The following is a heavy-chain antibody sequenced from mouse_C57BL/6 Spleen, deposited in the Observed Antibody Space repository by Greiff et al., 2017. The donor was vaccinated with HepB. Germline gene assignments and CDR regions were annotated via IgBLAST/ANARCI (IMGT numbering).Heavy chain of an antibody. J-gene: IGHJ2*01. D-gene: IGHD1-1*01. CDR3: ARQGDYYGSSSYFDY. Sequence: EVMLVESGGGLVQPGGSLKLSCAASGFTFSDYGMAWVRQAPRKGPEWVAFISNLAYSIYYADTVTGRFTISRENAKNTLYLEMSSLRSEDTAMYYCARQGDYYGSSSYFDYWGQGTTLTVSS. V-gene: IGHV5-15*01. CDR2: ISNLAYSI. CDR1: GFTFSDYG.